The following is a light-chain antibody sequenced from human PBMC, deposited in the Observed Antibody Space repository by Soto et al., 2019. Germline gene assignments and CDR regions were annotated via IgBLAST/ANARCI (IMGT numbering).Light chain of an antibody. V-gene: IGKV1-5*03. J-gene: IGKJ1*01. CDR2: KAS. CDR1: QSISDW. Sequence: DIQMTPSPSPPSASLGDRITITFRASQSISDWLAWYQQKPGKAPNLLIYKASNLEGGVPSRFSGSGSGTEFSLTISNLQPDDFATYYCQQYVSYSLTFGQGTKVDIK. CDR3: QQYVSYSLT.